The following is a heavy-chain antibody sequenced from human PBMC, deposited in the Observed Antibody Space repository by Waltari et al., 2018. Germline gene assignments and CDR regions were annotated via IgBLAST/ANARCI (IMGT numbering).Heavy chain of an antibody. Sequence: YISSSSSTIYYADSVKGRFTISRDNAKNSLYLQMNSLRAEDTAVYYCARDSTLYYDFWSGGWYFDLWGRGTLVTVSS. CDR2: ISSSSSTI. V-gene: IGHV3-48*01. D-gene: IGHD3-3*01. CDR3: ARDSTLYYDFWSGGWYFDL. J-gene: IGHJ2*01.